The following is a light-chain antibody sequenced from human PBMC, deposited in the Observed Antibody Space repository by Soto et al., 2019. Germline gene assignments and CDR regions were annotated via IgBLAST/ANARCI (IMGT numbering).Light chain of an antibody. J-gene: IGKJ1*01. V-gene: IGKV3-20*01. CDR3: QQYGNSLWT. Sequence: EIVLTQSPDTLSLSPGERATLSCRASQSVSSNNLVWYQQKVGQAPRLLIYGASSRATGIPDRFSGSGSGTDFTLSISRLETEDFAVYYCQQYGNSLWTSGPGTKVEIK. CDR1: QSVSSNN. CDR2: GAS.